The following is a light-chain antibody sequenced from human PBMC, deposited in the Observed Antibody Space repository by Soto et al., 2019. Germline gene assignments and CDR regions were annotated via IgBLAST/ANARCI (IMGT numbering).Light chain of an antibody. CDR2: IAS. V-gene: IGKV1-39*01. CDR3: QQSYSTPRT. Sequence: DIQMTQSPPSLYASVGDRVTITCRASPNINNFLNWYQQNSGKAPKLLIYIASTLESGVPSRFSGSGSGTDFTLTISSLQPEDFATYYCQQSYSTPRTFGQGTKVDVK. CDR1: PNINNF. J-gene: IGKJ1*01.